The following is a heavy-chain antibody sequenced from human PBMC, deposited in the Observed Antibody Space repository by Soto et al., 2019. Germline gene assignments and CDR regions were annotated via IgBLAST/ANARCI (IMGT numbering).Heavy chain of an antibody. CDR2: INHSGST. J-gene: IGHJ6*03. D-gene: IGHD2-15*01. CDR3: ARSRRYCSGGSCSAGSHYYYYYYMDV. V-gene: IGHV4-34*01. CDR1: GGSFSGYY. Sequence: SETLSLTCAVYGGSFSGYYWSWIRQPPGKGLEWIGEINHSGSTNYNPSLKSRVTISVDTSKNQFSLKLSSVTAADTAVYYCARSRRYCSGGSCSAGSHYYYYYYMDVWGKGTTVTVSS.